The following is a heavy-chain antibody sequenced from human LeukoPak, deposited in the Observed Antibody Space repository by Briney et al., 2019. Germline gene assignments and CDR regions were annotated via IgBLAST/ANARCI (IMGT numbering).Heavy chain of an antibody. D-gene: IGHD3-22*01. CDR1: GYTFTSYG. V-gene: IGHV1-18*01. J-gene: IGHJ4*02. Sequence: ASVKVSCKASGYTFTSYGISWVRQAPGQGLEWMGWISAYNGNTNYAQKLQGRVTMTTDTSTSTAYMELRSLRSDDTAVYYCARDTRYYDSSGYGYWGQGTLVTVFS. CDR3: ARDTRYYDSSGYGY. CDR2: ISAYNGNT.